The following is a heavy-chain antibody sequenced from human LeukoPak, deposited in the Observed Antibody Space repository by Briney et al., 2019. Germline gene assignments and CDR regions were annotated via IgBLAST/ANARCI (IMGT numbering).Heavy chain of an antibody. CDR3: TKQTYYTRGYTFEY. D-gene: IGHD3-22*01. CDR2: ISSDGSYE. V-gene: IGHV3-30*18. J-gene: IGHJ4*02. Sequence: GGSLRLSCAASGFTFNSYGMHWVRQAPGKGLEWVANISSDGSYEYYAGSVKGRFTVSIDNSKNTLYLQMNSLRAEDAALYYCTKQTYYTRGYTFEYWGQGTLVTVSS. CDR1: GFTFNSYG.